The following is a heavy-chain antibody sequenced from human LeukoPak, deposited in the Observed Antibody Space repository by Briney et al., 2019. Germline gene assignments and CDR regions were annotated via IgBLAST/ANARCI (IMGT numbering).Heavy chain of an antibody. D-gene: IGHD5-12*01. CDR2: ISYDGSNK. CDR3: AKDAGGYGDY. CDR1: GFTFSSYG. J-gene: IGHJ4*02. V-gene: IGHV3-30*18. Sequence: GGSLRLSCAASGFTFSSYGMHWVRQAPGKGLEWVAVISYDGSNKYYADSVKGRFTISRDNSKNTLYLQMNSLRAEDTAVYYYAKDAGGYGDYWGQGTLVTVSS.